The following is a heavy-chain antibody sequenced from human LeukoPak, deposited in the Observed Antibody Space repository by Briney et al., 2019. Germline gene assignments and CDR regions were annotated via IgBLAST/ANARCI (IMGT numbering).Heavy chain of an antibody. Sequence: PGGSLRLSCAASGFTFSSYAIHWVRQAPGKGLEWVAVISYDGSNKYYADSVKGRFTISRDNSKNTLYLQMNSLRAEDTAVYYCARDRLNWGLGLDYWGQGTLVTVSS. V-gene: IGHV3-30-3*01. CDR3: ARDRLNWGLGLDY. D-gene: IGHD7-27*01. CDR2: ISYDGSNK. J-gene: IGHJ4*02. CDR1: GFTFSSYA.